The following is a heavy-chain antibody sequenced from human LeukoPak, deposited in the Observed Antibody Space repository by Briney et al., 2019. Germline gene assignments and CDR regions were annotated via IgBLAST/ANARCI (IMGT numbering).Heavy chain of an antibody. CDR2: ISHSGTS. CDR1: GGSLSSVGYF. CDR3: ARERRDGHNYSDF. J-gene: IGHJ4*02. D-gene: IGHD5-24*01. Sequence: EASQTLSLTCAVSGGSLSSVGYFWGWIRQYPGKGLEWIGCISHSGTSYYNPSLKSRVTISVDTSRNQFSLELSSVTAADTAVYFCARERRDGHNYSDFWGQGALVTVSS. V-gene: IGHV4-31*11.